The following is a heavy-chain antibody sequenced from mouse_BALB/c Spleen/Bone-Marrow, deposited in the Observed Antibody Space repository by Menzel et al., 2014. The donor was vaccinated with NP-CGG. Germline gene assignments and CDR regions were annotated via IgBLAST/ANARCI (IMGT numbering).Heavy chain of an antibody. CDR1: GVTFTDYY. J-gene: IGHJ1*01. CDR3: ARDINDGYYWYFDV. D-gene: IGHD2-3*01. CDR2: IRDKANGHTT. V-gene: IGHV7-3*02. Sequence: DVKLQESGGGLVQPGGSLRLSCATSGVTFTDYYMSWVRQPPGKALEWLGFIRDKANGHTTEYSASVKDRFTISRDNSQSILYLQMNTLRAEDSATYYCARDINDGYYWYFDVWGAGTTVTVSS.